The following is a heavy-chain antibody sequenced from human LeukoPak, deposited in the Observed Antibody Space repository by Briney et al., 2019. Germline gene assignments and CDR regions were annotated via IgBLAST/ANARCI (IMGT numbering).Heavy chain of an antibody. CDR3: AKGPDSSGYYYYRDAFDI. Sequence: GGSLRLSCAASGFTFSSSAMSWVRQAPGKGLEWVSAISNNGGYTYYADSVQGRFTISRDNSKSTLCLQMNSLRAEDTAVYYCAKGPDSSGYYYYRDAFDIWGQGTMVTVSS. CDR1: GFTFSSSA. J-gene: IGHJ3*02. D-gene: IGHD3-22*01. CDR2: ISNNGGYT. V-gene: IGHV3-23*01.